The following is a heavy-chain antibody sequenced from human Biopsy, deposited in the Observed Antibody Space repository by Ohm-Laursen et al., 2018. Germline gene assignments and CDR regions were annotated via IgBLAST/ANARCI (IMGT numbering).Heavy chain of an antibody. Sequence: GTLSLTCPVSGDSINSSYWSWIRQPPGKGLEWIGYIYYTGSTNHNPSLKSRVTISVDTSMNPLSLRLPSATAADTAVYYCARHAPSYSGSYWRYFDLWGRGSPVTVPS. CDR2: IYYTGST. J-gene: IGHJ2*01. CDR1: GDSINSSY. D-gene: IGHD1-26*01. CDR3: ARHAPSYSGSYWRYFDL. V-gene: IGHV4-59*08.